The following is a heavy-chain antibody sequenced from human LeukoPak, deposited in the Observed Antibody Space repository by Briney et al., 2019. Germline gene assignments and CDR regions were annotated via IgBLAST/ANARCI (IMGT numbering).Heavy chain of an antibody. CDR2: ISYDGSNK. CDR3: AKSRVAVAAPRNWFDP. Sequence: GRSLRLSCAASGFTFSSYAMHWVRQAPGKGLEWVAVISYDGSNKYYADSVKGRFTISRDNSNNTLYLQMNSLRVEDTAVYYCAKSRVAVAAPRNWFDPWGQGTLVTVSS. D-gene: IGHD6-19*01. V-gene: IGHV3-30-3*02. CDR1: GFTFSSYA. J-gene: IGHJ5*02.